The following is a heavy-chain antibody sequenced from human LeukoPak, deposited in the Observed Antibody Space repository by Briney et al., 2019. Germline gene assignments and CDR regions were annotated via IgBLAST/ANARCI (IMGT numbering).Heavy chain of an antibody. Sequence: SETLSLTCTVSGGSISSSSYYWGWIRQPPGNGLEWIGSIYYSGSTYYNPSLKSRVTISVDTSKNQFSLKLSSVTAADTAVYYCARINYYDSKGGFDYWGQGTLVTVSS. J-gene: IGHJ4*02. CDR3: ARINYYDSKGGFDY. CDR2: IYYSGST. V-gene: IGHV4-39*07. CDR1: GGSISSSSYY. D-gene: IGHD3-22*01.